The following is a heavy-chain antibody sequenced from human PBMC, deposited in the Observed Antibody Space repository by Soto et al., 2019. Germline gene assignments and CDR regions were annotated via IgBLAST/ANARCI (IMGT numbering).Heavy chain of an antibody. Sequence: GGSLRLSCAASGFTFSSYAMSWVRQAPGKGLEWVSAISGSGGSTYYADSVKGRFTISRDNSKNTLYLQMNSLKAEDTAVYYCAKDLGSITIFGVVIAEFDYWGQGTLVTVSS. V-gene: IGHV3-23*01. CDR2: ISGSGGST. CDR3: AKDLGSITIFGVVIAEFDY. CDR1: GFTFSSYA. J-gene: IGHJ4*02. D-gene: IGHD3-3*01.